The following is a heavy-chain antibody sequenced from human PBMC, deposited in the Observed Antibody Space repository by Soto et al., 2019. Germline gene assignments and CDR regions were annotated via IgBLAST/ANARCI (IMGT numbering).Heavy chain of an antibody. CDR1: GFTFSSYS. D-gene: IGHD1-1*01. Sequence: EVQLVESGGGLVQPGGSLRLSCAASGFTFSSYSMNWVRQAPGKGLEWVSYISSSSSTIYYADSVKGRFTISRDNAKNSLYVQMNSLRDEDTAVYYCARDVWLQLSSYYFDYWGQGPLVTVSS. CDR2: ISSSSSTI. V-gene: IGHV3-48*02. CDR3: ARDVWLQLSSYYFDY. J-gene: IGHJ4*02.